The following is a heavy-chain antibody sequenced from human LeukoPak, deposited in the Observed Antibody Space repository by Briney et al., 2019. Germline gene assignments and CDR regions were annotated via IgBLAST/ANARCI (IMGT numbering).Heavy chain of an antibody. J-gene: IGHJ4*02. CDR1: GFTFNNYA. V-gene: IGHV3-23*01. CDR3: ARESKGERYFDY. CDR2: ISESGGTT. Sequence: GGSLRLSCAASGFTFNNYAMNWVRQAPGKGLEWVSSISESGGTTDYADSVKGRFTISRDNSKNTLYLQMNSLRAEDTAVYYCARESKGERYFDYWGQGTLVTVSS. D-gene: IGHD2-21*01.